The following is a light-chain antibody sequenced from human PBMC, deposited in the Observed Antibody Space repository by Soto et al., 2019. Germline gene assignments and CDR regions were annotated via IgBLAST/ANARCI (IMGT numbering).Light chain of an antibody. J-gene: IGKJ4*01. V-gene: IGKV3-11*01. CDR1: QSVTN. CDR3: QQRTS. CDR2: DAS. Sequence: EIVLTQSPATLSLSPGERATLSCRASQSVTNLAWYQQKPGQGPRLLIYDASNRATGIPVRFSGSGSSTGFTLTISSLEPEDFAVYYCQQRTSFGEGTKVEIK.